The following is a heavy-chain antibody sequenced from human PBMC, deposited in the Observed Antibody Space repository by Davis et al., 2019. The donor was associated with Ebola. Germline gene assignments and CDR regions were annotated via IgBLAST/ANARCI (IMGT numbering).Heavy chain of an antibody. CDR1: GFTFSRHG. Sequence: PGGSLRLSCGASGFTFSRHGMLWVRQAPGRGLEWVAYISYDGSIEYDSDSVKGRFAISRDNSRNTLYLQMNNLRVEDTALYSCAKTMGAGVTFWYFDVWGRGILVTVSS. CDR3: AKTMGAGVTFWYFDV. D-gene: IGHD1-26*01. CDR2: ISYDGSIE. V-gene: IGHV3-30*02. J-gene: IGHJ2*01.